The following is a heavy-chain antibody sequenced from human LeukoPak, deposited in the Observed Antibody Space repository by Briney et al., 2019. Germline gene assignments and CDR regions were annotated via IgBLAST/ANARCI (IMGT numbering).Heavy chain of an antibody. CDR1: GGSISSGGYY. Sequence: PSETLSLTCTVSGGSISSGGYYWSWIRQPPGKGLEWIGYIYHSGSTYYNPSLKSRVTISVDRSKNQFSLKLSSVTAADTAVYYCASGTYIVVGSYYYYYMDVWGKGTTVTVSS. J-gene: IGHJ6*03. CDR3: ASGTYIVVGSYYYYYMDV. D-gene: IGHD2-2*01. V-gene: IGHV4-30-2*01. CDR2: IYHSGST.